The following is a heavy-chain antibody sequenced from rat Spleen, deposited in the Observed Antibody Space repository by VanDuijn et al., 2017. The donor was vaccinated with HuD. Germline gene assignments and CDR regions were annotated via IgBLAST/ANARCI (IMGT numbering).Heavy chain of an antibody. D-gene: IGHD1-11*01. Sequence: VQLVESGGGLVQPGRSLKLSCAASGFTFSDYYMAWVRQTPTKGLEWVATISYDGITTYYRDSVKGRFTISRDNAKSTLYLQMDSMRSEDTATYYCARPLTTEGYFDYWGQGVMVTVSS. CDR1: GFTFSDYY. J-gene: IGHJ2*01. CDR2: ISYDGITT. CDR3: ARPLTTEGYFDY. V-gene: IGHV5-29*01.